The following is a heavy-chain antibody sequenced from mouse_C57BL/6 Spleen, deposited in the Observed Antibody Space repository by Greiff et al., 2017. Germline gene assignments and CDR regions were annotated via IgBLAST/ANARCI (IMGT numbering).Heavy chain of an antibody. V-gene: IGHV1-69*01. CDR1: GYTFTSYW. CDR2: IDPSDSYT. CDR3: ARSSNYFDY. Sequence: QVQLQQPGAELVMPGASVKLSCKASGYTFTSYWMHWVKQRPGQGLEWIGEIDPSDSYTNYNQKFKGKSTLTVDKSSSTASMQLSSLTSEDSAVYYCARSSNYFDYWGQGTTLTVSS. J-gene: IGHJ2*01.